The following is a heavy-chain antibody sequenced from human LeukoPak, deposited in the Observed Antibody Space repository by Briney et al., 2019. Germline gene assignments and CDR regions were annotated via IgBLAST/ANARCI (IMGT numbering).Heavy chain of an antibody. D-gene: IGHD4-17*01. CDR2: IKEDGSQK. J-gene: IGHJ5*02. CDR1: GFTFSTFSRSW. V-gene: IGHV3-7*01. Sequence: QSGGSLRLSCAASGFTFSTFSRSWMSWVRQAPGKGLEWVADIKEDGSQKYYVDSVKGRFTISRDNARNSLYLQMNSLRAEDTAVYRCARLHDYGELRVWFDPWGQGTLVTVSS. CDR3: ARLHDYGELRVWFDP.